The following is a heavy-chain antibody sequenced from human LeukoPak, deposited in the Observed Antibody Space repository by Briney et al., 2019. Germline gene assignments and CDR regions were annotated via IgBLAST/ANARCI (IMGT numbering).Heavy chain of an antibody. D-gene: IGHD3-10*01. CDR2: IYYSGST. Sequence: PSETLSLNCTVSGGSISSGGYYWSWIRQHPGKGLEWIGYIYYSGSTYYNPSLKSRVTISVDTSKNQFSLKLSSVTAADTAVYYCARILRVTMVRGVTYNWFDPWGQGTLVTVSS. CDR3: ARILRVTMVRGVTYNWFDP. J-gene: IGHJ5*02. CDR1: GGSISSGGYY. V-gene: IGHV4-31*03.